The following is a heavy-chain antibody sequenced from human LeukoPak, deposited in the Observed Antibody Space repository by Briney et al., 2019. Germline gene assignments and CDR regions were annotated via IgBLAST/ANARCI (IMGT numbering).Heavy chain of an antibody. D-gene: IGHD3-22*01. CDR2: IRYDGSNK. CDR1: GFTFSSYG. V-gene: IGHV3-30*02. J-gene: IGHJ4*02. CDR3: AKDPVWYYDSSGYYSIEY. Sequence: PGGSLRLSCAASGFTFSSYGMHWVRQAPGKGLEWVAFIRYDGSNKYYADSVKGRFTISRDNSKNTLYLQMNSLRAEDTAVYYCAKDPVWYYDSSGYYSIEYWGQGTLVTVSS.